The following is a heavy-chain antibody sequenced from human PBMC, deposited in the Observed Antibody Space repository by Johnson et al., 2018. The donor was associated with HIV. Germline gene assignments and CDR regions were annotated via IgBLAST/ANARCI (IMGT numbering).Heavy chain of an antibody. CDR2: IKQDGSEK. CDR1: GFTFSSYW. V-gene: IGHV3-7*01. J-gene: IGHJ3*02. CDR3: ARDYRERIVVATLHDAFDI. D-gene: IGHD1-26*01. Sequence: VQLVESGGGLVQPGGSLRLSCAASGFTFSSYWMSWVRQAPGKGLEWVANIKQDGSEKYYVDSVKGRFTISRDNAKKSLYLQMNSLRAEDTAVSYCARDYRERIVVATLHDAFDIWGQGTMVTVSS.